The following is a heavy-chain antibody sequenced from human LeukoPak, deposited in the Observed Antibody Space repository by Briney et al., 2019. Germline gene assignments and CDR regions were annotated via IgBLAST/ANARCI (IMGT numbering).Heavy chain of an antibody. V-gene: IGHV4-59*08. D-gene: IGHD3-3*01. CDR3: ATHRYSEWSRAFDI. J-gene: IGHJ3*02. CDR1: GGSISTYY. Sequence: SETLSLTCTVSGGSISTYYWSWIRQPPGKGLEWIGYIYYTGSTNYNPSLKSRVTISVDTSKNQFSLKLSSVTAEDTAVYYCATHRYSEWSRAFDIWGQGTMVTVSS. CDR2: IYYTGST.